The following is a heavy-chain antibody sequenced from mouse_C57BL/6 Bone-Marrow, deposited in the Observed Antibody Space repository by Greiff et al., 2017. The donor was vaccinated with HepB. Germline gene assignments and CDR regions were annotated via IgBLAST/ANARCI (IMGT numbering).Heavy chain of an antibody. J-gene: IGHJ1*03. V-gene: IGHV1-62-2*01. D-gene: IGHD1-1*01. CDR2: FYPGSGSI. CDR1: GYTFTEYT. Sequence: QVQLKESGAELVKPGASVKLSCKASGYTFTEYTIHWVKQRSGQGLEWIGWFYPGSGSIKYNEKFKDKATLTADKSSSTVYMELSRVTSEDSAVYFCARHGGSLYYYGSSLYFDVWGTGTTVTVSS. CDR3: ARHGGSLYYYGSSLYFDV.